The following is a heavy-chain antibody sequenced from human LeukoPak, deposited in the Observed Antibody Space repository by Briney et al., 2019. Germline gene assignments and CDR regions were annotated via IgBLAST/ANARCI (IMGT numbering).Heavy chain of an antibody. CDR2: IDPSDSYT. Sequence: GESLQISCKGSGYSFTSYWINWVRQMAGKGLGWMGRIDPSDSYTNYSPSFQGHVTISADKSINTAYLQWSSLKASDTAMYYCARVPRGANSMVATSPPFDYWGQGTLVTVSS. V-gene: IGHV5-10-1*01. CDR3: ARVPRGANSMVATSPPFDY. CDR1: GYSFTSYW. D-gene: IGHD5-12*01. J-gene: IGHJ4*02.